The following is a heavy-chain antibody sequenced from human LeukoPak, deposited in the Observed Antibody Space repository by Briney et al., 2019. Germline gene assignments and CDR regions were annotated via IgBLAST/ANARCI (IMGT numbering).Heavy chain of an antibody. Sequence: PGGSLRLSCSASGFTFSTYWMSWVRQAPGKGLEWVANMRRDGNEIYYLDSVRGRFTISRDSGRKSVYLQMNSLTTDDTAFYFCAKELDTMFSDYWGQGALVTVSS. V-gene: IGHV3-7*03. CDR2: MRRDGNEI. D-gene: IGHD3-10*02. J-gene: IGHJ4*02. CDR1: GFTFSTYW. CDR3: AKELDTMFSDY.